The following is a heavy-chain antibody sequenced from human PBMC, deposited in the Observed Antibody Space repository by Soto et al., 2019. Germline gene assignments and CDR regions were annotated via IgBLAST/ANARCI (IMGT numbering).Heavy chain of an antibody. D-gene: IGHD4-17*01. CDR1: GFTFSSYW. CDR3: ASSTVNQTP. Sequence: GGSLRLSCAAPGFTFSSYWMSWVRQAPGKGLEWVANIKQDGSEKYYVDSVKGRFTISRDNAKNSLYLQMNSLRAEDTAVYYCASSTVNQTPWGQGTLVTVS. V-gene: IGHV3-7*01. CDR2: IKQDGSEK. J-gene: IGHJ5*02.